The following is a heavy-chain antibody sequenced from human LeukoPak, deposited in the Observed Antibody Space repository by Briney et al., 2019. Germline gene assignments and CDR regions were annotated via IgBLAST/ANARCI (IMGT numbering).Heavy chain of an antibody. V-gene: IGHV1-8*03. CDR2: INPNSDNT. D-gene: IGHD2-8*01. Sequence: EASVKVSCKGSGYTFTNFDINWVRQATGQGLEWMGWINPNSDNTGYAQKFQGRVTITRNTSISTAYMELSSLRSEDTAVYYCARGRPYCSNGLCQWNYYYMDVWGKGTTVTVSS. CDR3: ARGRPYCSNGLCQWNYYYMDV. J-gene: IGHJ6*03. CDR1: GYTFTNFD.